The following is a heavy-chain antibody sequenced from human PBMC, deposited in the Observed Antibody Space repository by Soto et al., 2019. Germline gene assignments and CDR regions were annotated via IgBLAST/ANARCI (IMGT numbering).Heavy chain of an antibody. Sequence: QVQLQESGPGLVKPSETLSLTCTVSGGSISSYYWSWIRQPPGKGLEWIGYIYYSGSTNYNPSLKSRVTISVDTSKNQFSLKLSSVTAADTAVYYCARAPSDIVATITHFDYWGQGTLVTVSS. CDR1: GGSISSYY. V-gene: IGHV4-59*01. J-gene: IGHJ4*02. CDR2: IYYSGST. CDR3: ARAPSDIVATITHFDY. D-gene: IGHD5-12*01.